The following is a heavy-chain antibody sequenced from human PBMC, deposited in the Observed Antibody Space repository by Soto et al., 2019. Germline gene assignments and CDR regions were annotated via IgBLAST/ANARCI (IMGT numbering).Heavy chain of an antibody. CDR1: GYSFTSYD. CDR3: AMQQVVHYDD. D-gene: IGHD6-13*01. Sequence: QVQLVQSGAEVKEPGASVKVSCKASGYSFTSYDFTWVRQAPGQGLEWMGWISTNNGKTNYAKKFQGRVTMTTATSTSKAYMELRSLRSDDTAVYNCAMQQVVHYDDWGQGTLVTVSS. J-gene: IGHJ4*02. V-gene: IGHV1-18*04. CDR2: ISTNNGKT.